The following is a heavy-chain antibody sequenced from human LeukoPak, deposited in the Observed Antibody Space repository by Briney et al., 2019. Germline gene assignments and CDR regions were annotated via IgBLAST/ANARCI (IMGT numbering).Heavy chain of an antibody. CDR3: AKPDTETDIVVVVAAPPPFDY. D-gene: IGHD2-15*01. Sequence: GGSLRLSCAASGFTFRTYGMHWVRQAPGKGLEWVAVISYDGSNKYYADSVKGRFTISRDNSKNTLYLQMSSLRAEDTAVYYCAKPDTETDIVVVVAAPPPFDYWDQGTLVTVSS. CDR2: ISYDGSNK. J-gene: IGHJ4*02. V-gene: IGHV3-30*18. CDR1: GFTFRTYG.